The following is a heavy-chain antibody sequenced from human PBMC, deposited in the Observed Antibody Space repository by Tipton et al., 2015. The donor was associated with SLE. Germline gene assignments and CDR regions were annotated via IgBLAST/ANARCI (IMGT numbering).Heavy chain of an antibody. Sequence: GLVKPSETLSLTCSVSGGSITNSNYFWGWIRQPPGKGLEWIGTISYSGSTYYNPSLKSRISISVNTSENQFSLKLSSVTAADMAVYYCARFFYYDNSRAWGWFDPWGQGTLVTVSS. V-gene: IGHV4-39*07. D-gene: IGHD3-22*01. CDR1: GGSITNSNYF. CDR2: ISYSGST. CDR3: ARFFYYDNSRAWGWFDP. J-gene: IGHJ5*02.